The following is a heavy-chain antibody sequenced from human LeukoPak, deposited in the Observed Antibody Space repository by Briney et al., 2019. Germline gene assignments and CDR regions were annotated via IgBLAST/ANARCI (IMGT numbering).Heavy chain of an antibody. J-gene: IGHJ4*02. CDR3: AKDRGPMGFTEGFDY. CDR1: GFYFNSYD. CDR2: ISYDGSNK. Sequence: GGSLRLSCAASGFYFNSYDMHWVRQAPGKGLEWVAVISYDGSNKYYADSVKGRFTSSRDNSKVTLYLQMNSLTAADTAVYYCAKDRGPMGFTEGFDYWGQGTLVTVSS. D-gene: IGHD3-16*01. V-gene: IGHV3-30*18.